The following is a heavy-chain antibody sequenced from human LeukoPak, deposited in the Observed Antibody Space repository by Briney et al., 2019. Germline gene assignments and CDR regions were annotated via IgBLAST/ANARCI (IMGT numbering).Heavy chain of an antibody. V-gene: IGHV4-4*07. CDR1: GGSISSYY. J-gene: IGHJ4*02. CDR3: ARDAWFGAGRTFAY. CDR2: IYTSGST. D-gene: IGHD3-10*01. Sequence: SETLSLTCIVSGGSISSYYWSWIRQPAGKGLEWIGRIYTSGSTKYNPSLKSRVTMSVHTSKNQISLRLSSVTAADTAVYYCARDAWFGAGRTFAYWGQGTLVTVSS.